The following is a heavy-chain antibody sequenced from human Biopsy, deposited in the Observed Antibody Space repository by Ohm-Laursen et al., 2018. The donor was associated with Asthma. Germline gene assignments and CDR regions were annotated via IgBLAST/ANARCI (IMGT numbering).Heavy chain of an antibody. CDR2: IFAANSET. CDR3: ARFIDGTFFVDY. CDR1: GYTFSDSW. Sequence: ESLRISCNASGYTFSDSWISWVRQMPGKGLEWMGIIFAANSETKYSPSFQGQVTISADMSISTAFLQWSSLKASDTAIYYCARFIDGTFFVDYWGQGTLVTVSS. D-gene: IGHD1-7*01. V-gene: IGHV5-51*01. J-gene: IGHJ4*02.